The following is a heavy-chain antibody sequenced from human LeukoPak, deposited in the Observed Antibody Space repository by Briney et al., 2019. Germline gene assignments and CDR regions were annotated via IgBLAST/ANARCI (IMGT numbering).Heavy chain of an antibody. J-gene: IGHJ4*02. CDR3: ARGPDSSGYYYFDY. D-gene: IGHD3-22*01. V-gene: IGHV4-30-4*01. CDR1: GGSISSGDYY. CDR2: IYHSGST. Sequence: KPSQTLSLTCTVSGGSISSGDYYWSWIRQPPGKGLEWIVYIYHSGSTYYNPSLKSRVIISVDTSKNQFSLKLSSVTAADTAVYYCARGPDSSGYYYFDYWGQGTLVTVAS.